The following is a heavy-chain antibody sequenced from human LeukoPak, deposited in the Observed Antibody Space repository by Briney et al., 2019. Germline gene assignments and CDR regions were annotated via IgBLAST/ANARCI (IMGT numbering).Heavy chain of an antibody. CDR1: GFTFSSYW. Sequence: GGSLRLSCAASGFTFSSYWTSWVRQAPGKGLEWVANIKQDGSEKYYVDSVKGRFTISRDNAKNSLYLQMNSLRAEDTAVYYCARGVYNWSVGALFDYWGQGTLVTVSS. CDR2: IKQDGSEK. CDR3: ARGVYNWSVGALFDY. D-gene: IGHD1-1*01. V-gene: IGHV3-7*05. J-gene: IGHJ4*02.